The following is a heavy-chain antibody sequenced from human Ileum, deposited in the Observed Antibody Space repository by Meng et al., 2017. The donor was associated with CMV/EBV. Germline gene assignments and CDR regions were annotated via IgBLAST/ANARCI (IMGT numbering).Heavy chain of an antibody. D-gene: IGHD2/OR15-2a*01. CDR1: GDTITSQD. CDR2: INRNSGRT. V-gene: IGHV1-8*01. Sequence: ASVKVSCKASGDTITSQDVNWVRQATGQGLEWMGWINRNSGRTGYAPNFRDRVTMTWNTSINAAYMELSSLRLEDTAVYYCRRGRNGDNWGQGTMVTVSS. J-gene: IGHJ3*02. CDR3: RRGRNGDN.